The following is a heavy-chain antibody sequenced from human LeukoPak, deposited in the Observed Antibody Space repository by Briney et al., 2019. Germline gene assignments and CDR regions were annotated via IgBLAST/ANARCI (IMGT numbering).Heavy chain of an antibody. Sequence: GGSLRLSRAASGFTFSSNWMTWVRQAPGKGLEWVANINPDGSEKNYVDSVKGRFTISRDNAKNSLFLQMNSLRAEDTAVYYCATYRVRHMNSLDYWGRGTLVTVSS. CDR2: INPDGSEK. CDR1: GFTFSSNW. D-gene: IGHD2-21*01. CDR3: ATYRVRHMNSLDY. J-gene: IGHJ4*02. V-gene: IGHV3-7*01.